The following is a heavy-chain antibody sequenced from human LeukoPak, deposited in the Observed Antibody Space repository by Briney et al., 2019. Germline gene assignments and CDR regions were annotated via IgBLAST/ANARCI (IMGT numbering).Heavy chain of an antibody. CDR3: ARGPTYYDSSGYWYAFDI. CDR1: GYTFTSYA. J-gene: IGHJ3*02. V-gene: IGHV1-3*01. Sequence: ASVKVSCKASGYTFTSYAMHWVRQAPGQRLEWMGWINAGNGNTKYSQKFQGRVTITRDTSASTAYMELSSLRSEDTAVYYCARGPTYYDSSGYWYAFDIWGQGTMVTVSS. D-gene: IGHD3-22*01. CDR2: INAGNGNT.